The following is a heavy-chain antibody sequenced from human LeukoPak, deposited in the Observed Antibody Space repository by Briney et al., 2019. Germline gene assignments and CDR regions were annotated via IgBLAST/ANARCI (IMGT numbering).Heavy chain of an antibody. J-gene: IGHJ3*02. V-gene: IGHV3-20*04. Sequence: PGGSLRLSCAASGFTFDDYAMHWVRQAPGKGLEWVSGINWNGGSTGYADSVKGRFTISRDNATNSLYLQMNSLRAEDTAVYYCARGRPSRYSSGGTAFDIWGQGTMVTVSS. CDR3: ARGRPSRYSSGGTAFDI. D-gene: IGHD6-19*01. CDR2: INWNGGST. CDR1: GFTFDDYA.